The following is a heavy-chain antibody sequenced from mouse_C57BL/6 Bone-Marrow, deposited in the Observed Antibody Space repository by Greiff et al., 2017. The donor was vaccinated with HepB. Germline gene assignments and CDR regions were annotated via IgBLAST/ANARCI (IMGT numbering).Heavy chain of an antibody. Sequence: QVQLQQSGAELVKPGASVKLSCKASGYTFTSYWMHWVKQRPGRGLEWIGRIDPNSGGTKYNEKFKSKATLTVDKPSSTAYMQLSSLTSEDSAVYYCARKGADGYYDFYYAMDYWGQGTSVTVSS. J-gene: IGHJ4*01. CDR3: ARKGADGYYDFYYAMDY. CDR1: GYTFTSYW. CDR2: IDPNSGGT. V-gene: IGHV1-72*01. D-gene: IGHD2-3*01.